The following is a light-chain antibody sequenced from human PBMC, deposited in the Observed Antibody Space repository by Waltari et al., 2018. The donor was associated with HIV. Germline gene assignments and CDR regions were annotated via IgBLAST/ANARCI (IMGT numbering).Light chain of an antibody. CDR1: QDISHF. CDR2: SAS. Sequence: IPLTQSPPFLSASVGDRVNVTCRASQDISHFLAWYQQKPGKAPKLLIYSASTLRSGVPSRFSGSGSGTQFILSVSSLQSDDFARYYCQQFNSYPLTFGGGTEFEIK. J-gene: IGKJ4*01. V-gene: IGKV1-9*01. CDR3: QQFNSYPLT.